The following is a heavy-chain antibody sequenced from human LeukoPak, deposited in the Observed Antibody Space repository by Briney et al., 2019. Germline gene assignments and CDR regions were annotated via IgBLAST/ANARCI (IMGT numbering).Heavy chain of an antibody. D-gene: IGHD6-13*01. CDR3: ARQGRAAAGDLDY. V-gene: IGHV5-51*01. CDR2: IYPGDSAT. J-gene: IGHJ4*02. CDR1: GYSFTSYW. Sequence: GESLKISCKGSGYSFTSYWIGWVRQMPGKGLEWMGIIYPGDSATRYSPSFQGQVTISADESISTAYLQWSSLKASDTAMYYCARQGRAAAGDLDYWGQGTLVTVSS.